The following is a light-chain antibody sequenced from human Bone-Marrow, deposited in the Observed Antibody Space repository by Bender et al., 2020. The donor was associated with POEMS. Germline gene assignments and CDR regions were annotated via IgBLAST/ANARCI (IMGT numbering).Light chain of an antibody. Sequence: QSVLTQPPSVSGTPGQRVTISCSGTSSDVGNYNFVSWYQHHPGKAPKLMIFDVTNRPSGVSNRFSGAKSGNTASLTISGLQAGDEADYYCATYTGSIPYVFGTGTKVTVV. CDR2: DVT. CDR1: SSDVGNYNF. J-gene: IGLJ1*01. CDR3: ATYTGSIPYV. V-gene: IGLV2-14*02.